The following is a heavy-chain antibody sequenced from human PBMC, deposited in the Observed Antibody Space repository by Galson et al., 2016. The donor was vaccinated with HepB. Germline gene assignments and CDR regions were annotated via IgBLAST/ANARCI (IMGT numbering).Heavy chain of an antibody. CDR2: MSYDGSTK. Sequence: HWVRQAPGKGLEWVAAMSYDGSTKEYADALKGRLTISRDSSKNTVSLQLKNLRSEDTGVYYCAKDFSTMVQGAMGYDGMDVWGKGTTVIVSS. V-gene: IGHV3-30*18. CDR3: AKDFSTMVQGAMGYDGMDV. J-gene: IGHJ6*04. D-gene: IGHD3-10*01.